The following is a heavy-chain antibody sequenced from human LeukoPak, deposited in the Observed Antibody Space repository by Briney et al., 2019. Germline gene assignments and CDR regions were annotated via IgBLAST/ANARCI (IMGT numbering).Heavy chain of an antibody. V-gene: IGHV3-30*02. Sequence: GGSLRLSCAASGFTFSSYGIHWVRQAPGKGLEWVAFIRYDGSNKYYADSVKGRFTISRDNSKNTLYLQMNSLRAEDTAVYYCAKDRITGTLRPDAFDIWGQGTMVTVSS. D-gene: IGHD1-20*01. CDR2: IRYDGSNK. CDR3: AKDRITGTLRPDAFDI. CDR1: GFTFSSYG. J-gene: IGHJ3*02.